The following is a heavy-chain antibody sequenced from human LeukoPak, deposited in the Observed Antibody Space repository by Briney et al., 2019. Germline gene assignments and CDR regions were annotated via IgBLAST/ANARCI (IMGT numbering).Heavy chain of an antibody. V-gene: IGHV4-34*01. D-gene: IGHD3-9*01. CDR3: ARDVDILTVYSFDN. CDR2: INHSGST. J-gene: IGHJ4*02. Sequence: SETLSLTCAVYGGSFSGYYWSWIRQPPGKGLEWIGEINHSGSTNYNPSLKSRVTISVDTSKNQFSLKLSSVTAADTAVYYCARDVDILTVYSFDNWGQGTLVTVSS. CDR1: GGSFSGYY.